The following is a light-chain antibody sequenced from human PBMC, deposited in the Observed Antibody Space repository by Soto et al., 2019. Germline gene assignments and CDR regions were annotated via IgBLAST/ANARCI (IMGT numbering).Light chain of an antibody. CDR2: EES. Sequence: DIHLTQSPSFLSASVGDRVTITCRPSQAVSNYMAWYQQKPGKPPKLLIYEESTLHSGVPSRFSGRKSGTQFTLTICSLQPEDFATYYCQQFKTYPRTFGEGTKVEIK. J-gene: IGKJ1*01. V-gene: IGKV1-9*01. CDR1: QAVSNY. CDR3: QQFKTYPRT.